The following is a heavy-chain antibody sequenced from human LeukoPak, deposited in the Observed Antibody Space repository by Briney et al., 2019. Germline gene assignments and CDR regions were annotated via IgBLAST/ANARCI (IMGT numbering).Heavy chain of an antibody. CDR1: GGSISISGYY. Sequence: SETLSLTCTVSGGSISISGYYWAWIRQPPGKGPEWIGSIFYTGTTYYNPSLRSRVTISVDTSKNQFSLKLSSVTAADTAVYYCARHVRGGSYFNYWGQGTLVTVSS. J-gene: IGHJ4*02. CDR2: IFYTGTT. CDR3: ARHVRGGSYFNY. D-gene: IGHD3-16*01. V-gene: IGHV4-39*01.